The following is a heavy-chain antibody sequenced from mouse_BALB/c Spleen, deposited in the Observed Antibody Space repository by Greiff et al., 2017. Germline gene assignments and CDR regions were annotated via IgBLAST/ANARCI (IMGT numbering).Heavy chain of an antibody. CDR2: IDPANGNT. D-gene: IGHD2-1*01. CDR1: GFNIKDSY. V-gene: IGHV14-3*02. Sequence: VQLKQSGAELVKPGASVKLSCTASGFNIKDSYMHWVKQRPEQGLEWIGRIDPANGNTKYDPKFQGKATITADTSPNTANLQLSSLTSEDTAVYYCARGGNPDYWGQGTTLTVSS. CDR3: ARGGNPDY. J-gene: IGHJ2*01.